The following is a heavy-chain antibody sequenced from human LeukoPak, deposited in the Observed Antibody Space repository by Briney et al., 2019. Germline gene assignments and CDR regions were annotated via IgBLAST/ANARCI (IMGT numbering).Heavy chain of an antibody. D-gene: IGHD3-22*01. CDR1: GGSFSNFG. CDR2: ILPVSNTA. J-gene: IGHJ5*02. V-gene: IGHV1-69*06. CDR3: ARADRYYYDSSGPLGP. Sequence: ASVKVSCKASGGSFSNFGISWVRQAPRQGLEWMGGILPVSNTANNAQNFQGRVTFTADTSTGTAYMELSSLRSEDTAVYYCARADRYYYDSSGPLGPWGQGTLVTVSS.